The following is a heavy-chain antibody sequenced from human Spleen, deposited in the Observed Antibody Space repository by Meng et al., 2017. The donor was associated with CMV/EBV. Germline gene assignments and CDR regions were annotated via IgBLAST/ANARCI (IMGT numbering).Heavy chain of an antibody. Sequence: GGSLRLSCTASGLTFSSYSMNWVRQAPGKGLEWVSSISSSSTYIYYADSVKGRFTISRDNAKNSLYLQMNSLRAEDTAVYYCASTSRIGSGYYYWGQGTLVTVSS. V-gene: IGHV3-21*01. CDR1: GLTFSSYS. J-gene: IGHJ4*02. D-gene: IGHD6-19*01. CDR2: ISSSSTYI. CDR3: ASTSRIGSGYYY.